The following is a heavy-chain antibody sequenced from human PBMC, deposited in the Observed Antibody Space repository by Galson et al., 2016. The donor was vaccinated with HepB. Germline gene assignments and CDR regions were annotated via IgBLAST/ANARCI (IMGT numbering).Heavy chain of an antibody. J-gene: IGHJ5*02. D-gene: IGHD3-10*01. V-gene: IGHV4-34*01. CDR2: INHRDIG. Sequence: SETLSLTCVVQGGSFSGYYWTWIRQPPGKGLEWIGEINHRDIGIYNPSLDSRTTMSIDASRMRFSLKLTAVTAADTAVYYCARGLVTDVNDSGSLRPWGQGTLVTVSS. CDR3: ARGLVTDVNDSGSLRP. CDR1: GGSFSGYY.